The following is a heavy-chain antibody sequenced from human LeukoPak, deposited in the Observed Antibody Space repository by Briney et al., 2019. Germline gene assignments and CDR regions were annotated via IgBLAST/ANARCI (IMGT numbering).Heavy chain of an antibody. D-gene: IGHD6-19*01. CDR2: ISAYNDNT. V-gene: IGHV1-18*01. CDR1: SYTFTNFI. J-gene: IGHJ6*02. Sequence: ASVKVSCKASSYTFTNFIINWVRQAPGQGLEWMGWISAYNDNTSYAQMFQDRVTMSTDTSTSTAYMELSSLRSEDTAVYYCARGSQWLVRADYYYGMDVWGQGTTVTVSS. CDR3: ARGSQWLVRADYYYGMDV.